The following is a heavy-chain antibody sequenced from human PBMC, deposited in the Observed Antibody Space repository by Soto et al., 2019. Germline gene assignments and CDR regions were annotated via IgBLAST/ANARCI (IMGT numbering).Heavy chain of an antibody. V-gene: IGHV3-48*01. D-gene: IGHD4-17*01. CDR3: ARELGTVSDAFDI. CDR2: ISSSISTI. CDR1: GFTFSSYS. J-gene: IGHJ3*02. Sequence: GSLRLSCAASGFTFSSYSMNWVRQAPGKGLEWVSYISSSISTIYYADSVKGRFTISRDNAKNSLYLQMNSLRAEDTAVYYCARELGTVSDAFDIWGQGTMVTVSS.